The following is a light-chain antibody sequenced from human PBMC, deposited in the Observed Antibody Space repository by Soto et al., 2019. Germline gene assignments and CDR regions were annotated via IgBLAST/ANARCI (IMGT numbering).Light chain of an antibody. CDR3: QKYNGLRT. CDR1: QSISGW. V-gene: IGKV1-5*01. CDR2: AVS. Sequence: DIQVTQSPSTLSASVGDRVTITCRTSQSISGWLAWYQQKPGKAPKLLIYAVSILKSGVPSRFSGSGFGTQFTLTINSLHPDDFATYYCQKYNGLRTFGQGTKVDIK. J-gene: IGKJ1*01.